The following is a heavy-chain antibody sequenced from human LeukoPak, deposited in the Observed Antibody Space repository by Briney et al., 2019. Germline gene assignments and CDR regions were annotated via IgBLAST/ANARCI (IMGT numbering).Heavy chain of an antibody. D-gene: IGHD2-2*01. Sequence: PSETLSLTCTVSGGSISSSSYYWGWIRQPPGEGLEWIGSIYYSGSTYYNPSLKSRVTISVDTSKNQFSLKLSSVTAADTAVYYCARQFGTSYYYYGMDVWGQGTTVTVSS. CDR3: ARQFGTSYYYYGMDV. CDR1: GGSISSSSYY. CDR2: IYYSGST. V-gene: IGHV4-39*01. J-gene: IGHJ6*02.